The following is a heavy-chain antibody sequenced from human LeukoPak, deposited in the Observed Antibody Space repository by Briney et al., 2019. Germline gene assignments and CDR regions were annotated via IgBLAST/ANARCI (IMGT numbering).Heavy chain of an antibody. CDR2: ISRSGSTK. J-gene: IGHJ4*02. V-gene: IGHV3-11*01. Sequence: GGSLRLSCAASGFTFSDYNMRWIRQAPGKGLEWVSSISRSGSTKYYADSVKGRFTISRDNAKNSLFLQMNSLRAEDTAVYYCARYLLGWELHYLHYWGQGTLDTVSS. CDR3: ARYLLGWELHYLHY. CDR1: GFTFSDYN. D-gene: IGHD1-26*01.